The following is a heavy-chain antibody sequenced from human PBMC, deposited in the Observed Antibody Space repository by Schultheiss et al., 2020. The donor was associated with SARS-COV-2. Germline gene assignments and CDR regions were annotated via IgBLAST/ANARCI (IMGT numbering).Heavy chain of an antibody. V-gene: IGHV3-30*04. D-gene: IGHD5-18*01. Sequence: GESLKISCAASGFTFSSYAMHWVRQAPGKGLEWVAVISYDGSNKYYADSVKGRFTISTDGSENTLYLLMISLRAEDTAVYYCARDTWRTTAMVIPDYWGQGTLVTVSS. CDR1: GFTFSSYA. CDR3: ARDTWRTTAMVIPDY. J-gene: IGHJ4*02. CDR2: ISYDGSNK.